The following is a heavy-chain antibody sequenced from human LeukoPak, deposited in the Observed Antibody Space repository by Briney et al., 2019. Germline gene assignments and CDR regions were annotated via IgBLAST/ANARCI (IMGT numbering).Heavy chain of an antibody. CDR1: GGSFSGYY. CDR3: ARGTPGRYCSGGSCQTNFDY. Sequence: SETLSLTCAVYGGSFSGYYWSWIRQPPGKGLEWIGEINHSGSTNYNPSLKSRVTISVDTSKNEFSLKRSSVTAADTAVYYCARGTPGRYCSGGSCQTNFDYWGQGTLVTVSS. CDR2: INHSGST. V-gene: IGHV4-34*01. J-gene: IGHJ4*02. D-gene: IGHD2-15*01.